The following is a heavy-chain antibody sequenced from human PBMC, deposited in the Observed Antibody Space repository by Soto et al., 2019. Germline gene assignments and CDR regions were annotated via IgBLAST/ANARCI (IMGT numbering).Heavy chain of an antibody. D-gene: IGHD6-13*01. CDR1: GFTFSSYA. Sequence: GGSLRLSCAASGFTFSSYAMSWVRQAPGKGLEWVSAISASGGSTYYADSVKGRFTISRDNSKNTLYLQMNSLRAEDTAVYYCAKDHEYSSSWCPFDYWGPGTLVTVSS. CDR2: ISASGGST. J-gene: IGHJ4*02. V-gene: IGHV3-23*01. CDR3: AKDHEYSSSWCPFDY.